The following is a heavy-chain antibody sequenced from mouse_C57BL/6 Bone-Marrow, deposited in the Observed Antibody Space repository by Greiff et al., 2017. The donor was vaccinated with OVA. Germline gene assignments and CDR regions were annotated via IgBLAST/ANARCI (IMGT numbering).Heavy chain of an antibody. J-gene: IGHJ3*01. Sequence: QVQLQQPVAELVKPGASVKMSCKASGYTFTSYWITWVKQRPGQGLEWIGDIYPGSGSTNYNEKFKSKATLTVDTSSSTAYMQLSSLTSEDSAVYYCARERAAQAIAYWGQGTLVTVSA. CDR2: IYPGSGST. V-gene: IGHV1-55*01. D-gene: IGHD3-2*02. CDR1: GYTFTSYW. CDR3: ARERAAQAIAY.